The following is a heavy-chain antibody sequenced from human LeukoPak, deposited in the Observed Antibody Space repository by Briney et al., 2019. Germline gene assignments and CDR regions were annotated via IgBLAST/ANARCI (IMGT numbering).Heavy chain of an antibody. V-gene: IGHV4-34*01. J-gene: IGHJ4*02. CDR1: GGSFSGYY. CDR2: INHSGST. Sequence: SKTLSLTCAVYGGSFSGYYWSWIRQPPGKGLEWIGEINHSGSTNYNPSLKSRVTISVDTSKNQFSLKLSSVTAADTAVYYCARDPHCSSTSCYVRGFDYWGQGTLVTVSS. CDR3: ARDPHCSSTSCYVRGFDY. D-gene: IGHD2-2*01.